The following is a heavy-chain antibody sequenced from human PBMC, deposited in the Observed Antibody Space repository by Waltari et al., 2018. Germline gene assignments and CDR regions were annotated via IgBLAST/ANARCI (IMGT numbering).Heavy chain of an antibody. V-gene: IGHV4-61*02. CDR2: IYTSGST. CDR3: ARGDYDFWSGTSNNWFDP. Sequence: QVQLQESGPGLVKPSQTLSLTCTVPGGSISSGSYYWSWIRQPAGKGLEWIGRIYTSGSTNYNPSLKSRVTISVDTSKNQFSLKLSSVTAADTAVYYCARGDYDFWSGTSNNWFDPWGQGTLVTVSS. D-gene: IGHD3-3*01. J-gene: IGHJ5*02. CDR1: GGSISSGSYY.